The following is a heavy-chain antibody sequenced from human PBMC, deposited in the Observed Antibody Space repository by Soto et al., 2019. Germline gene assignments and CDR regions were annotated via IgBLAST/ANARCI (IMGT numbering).Heavy chain of an antibody. CDR3: ARASWSPVAGTLYYFDY. D-gene: IGHD6-19*01. V-gene: IGHV1-46*01. Sequence: QVQLVQSGAEVKKPGASVKVSCKASGYTFTSYYMHWVRQAPGQGLEWMGIINPSGGSTSYAQKFQGRVTMTRDTSTSTVYMELSSLRSEDTAVYYCARASWSPVAGTLYYFDYWGQGTLVTVSS. J-gene: IGHJ4*02. CDR1: GYTFTSYY. CDR2: INPSGGST.